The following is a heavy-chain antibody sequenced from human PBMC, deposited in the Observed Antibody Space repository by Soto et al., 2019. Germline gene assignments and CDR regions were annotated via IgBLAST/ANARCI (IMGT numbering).Heavy chain of an antibody. V-gene: IGHV4-34*01. CDR3: ARLSYSSSWYLDY. D-gene: IGHD6-13*01. Sequence: SETLSLTCAVYGGSFSGYYWSWIRQPPGKGLEWIGEINHSGSTNYSPSLKSRVTISVDTSKNQFSLKLSSVTAADTAVYYCARLSYSSSWYLDYWGQGTLVTVSS. J-gene: IGHJ4*02. CDR1: GGSFSGYY. CDR2: INHSGST.